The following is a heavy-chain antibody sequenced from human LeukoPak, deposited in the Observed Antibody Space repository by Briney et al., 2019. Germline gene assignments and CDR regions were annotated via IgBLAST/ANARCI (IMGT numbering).Heavy chain of an antibody. J-gene: IGHJ5*02. CDR2: IYTSGST. Sequence: SETLSLTCTVSGGTISSYYWSWIRQPPGKGLEWIAYIYTSGSTNYNPSLKSRVTISVDTSKNQFSLKLSSVTAADTAVYYCARHSYCSSTSCFTRPPHNWFDPWGQGTLVTVSS. D-gene: IGHD2-2*02. CDR3: ARHSYCSSTSCFTRPPHNWFDP. CDR1: GGTISSYY. V-gene: IGHV4-4*09.